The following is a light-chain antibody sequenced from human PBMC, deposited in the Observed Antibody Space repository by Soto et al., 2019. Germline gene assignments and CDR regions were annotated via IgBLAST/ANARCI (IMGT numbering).Light chain of an antibody. J-gene: IGKJ1*01. V-gene: IGKV1-13*02. CDR2: DAS. CDR1: QGISSA. CDR3: QQFNSYPTWT. Sequence: AIQLTQSPSSLSASVGDRVTITCRASQGISSALAWYQQKPGKAPKLLIYDASSLESGVPSRFSGSGSGTDCTLTISSLQPEDFATYYCQQFNSYPTWTFGQGTKVEIK.